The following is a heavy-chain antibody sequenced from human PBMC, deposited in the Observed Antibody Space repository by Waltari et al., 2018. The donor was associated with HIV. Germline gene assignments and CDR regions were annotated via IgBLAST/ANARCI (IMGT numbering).Heavy chain of an antibody. V-gene: IGHV4-38-2*01. CDR1: GYSISNDYY. CDR2: IYHSGST. D-gene: IGHD3-22*01. Sequence: QVQLQESGPGLVKPSEPLSRTCAVSGYSISNDYYWGWIGQPPGKGLEWSGSIYHSGSTYYNPSLKSRVTISVDTSKNQFSLKLSSVTAADTAVYYCARAGVVVKKGYFDYWGQGTLVTVSS. J-gene: IGHJ4*02. CDR3: ARAGVVVKKGYFDY.